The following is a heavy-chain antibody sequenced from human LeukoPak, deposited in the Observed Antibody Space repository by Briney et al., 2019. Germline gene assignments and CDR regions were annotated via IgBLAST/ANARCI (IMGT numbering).Heavy chain of an antibody. CDR1: GGSISSNY. CDR2: IYYSGST. D-gene: IGHD1-1*01. J-gene: IGHJ4*02. V-gene: IGHV4-59*01. CDR3: ARAHSNNWHVDY. Sequence: PSETLSLTCTVSGGSISSNYWSWIRQPPGKGLEWIGYIYYSGSTNYNPSLKSRVSISVDTSKNQLSLKLSSVTAADTAVYYCARAHSNNWHVDYWGQGTLVAVSS.